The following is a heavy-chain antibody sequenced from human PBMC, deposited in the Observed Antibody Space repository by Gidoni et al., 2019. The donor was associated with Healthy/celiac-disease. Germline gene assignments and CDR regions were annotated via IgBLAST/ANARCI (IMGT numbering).Heavy chain of an antibody. CDR2: IYYSGST. CDR3: ARIKVGANL. CDR1: GGSISSSSYY. J-gene: IGHJ5*02. V-gene: IGHV4-39*01. D-gene: IGHD1-26*01. Sequence: QLQLQESGPGLVKPSETLSLTCTVPGGSISSSSYYWGWIRQPPGKGLGWIGSIYYSGSTYYNPSLKSRVTISVDTSKNQFSLKLSSVTAADTAVYYCARIKVGANLWGQGTLVTVSS.